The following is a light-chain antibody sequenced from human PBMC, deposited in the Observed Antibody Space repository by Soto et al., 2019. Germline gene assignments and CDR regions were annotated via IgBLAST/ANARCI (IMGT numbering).Light chain of an antibody. V-gene: IGLV1-47*01. Sequence: QSVLPQPPSASGTPGQRVSISCSGSSSNIGTNYVYWYQQFPGTAPKLLIYRNNQRPSGVPDRFSGSKSGTSASLAISGLRSEDEGDYYCASWDDYLSGVVLGGGTKLTVL. CDR1: SSNIGTNY. CDR2: RNN. CDR3: ASWDDYLSGVV. J-gene: IGLJ2*01.